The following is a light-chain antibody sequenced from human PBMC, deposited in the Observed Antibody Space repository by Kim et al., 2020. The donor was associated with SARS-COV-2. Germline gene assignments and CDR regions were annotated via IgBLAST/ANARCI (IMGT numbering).Light chain of an antibody. CDR3: AVWDDSLDGYV. V-gene: IGLV1-44*01. CDR2: SND. Sequence: GQRVAISCSGSSSNIGKNTVNWYQQLPGTAPKLLMYSNDQRPSGVPDRFSGSKSGTSASLAISGLQSEDEADYYCAVWDDSLDGYVFATGTKVTVL. J-gene: IGLJ1*01. CDR1: SSNIGKNT.